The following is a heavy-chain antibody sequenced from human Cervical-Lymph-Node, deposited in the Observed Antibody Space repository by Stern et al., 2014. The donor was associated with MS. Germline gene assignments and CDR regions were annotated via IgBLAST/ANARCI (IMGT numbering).Heavy chain of an antibody. CDR3: TREMAARRFDP. J-gene: IGHJ5*02. D-gene: IGHD6-6*01. CDR1: GLSVSSNY. Sequence: EVQLVESGGGLVQRGGSLRLSCAASGLSVSSNYMTWVRQAPGKGLEWVSRYYPGITTDYADSVRGRFSVSRDNSKNTVYLEMNSLTPEDTAVYYCTREMAARRFDPWGQGTLVVVSS. V-gene: IGHV3-66*01. CDR2: YYPGITT.